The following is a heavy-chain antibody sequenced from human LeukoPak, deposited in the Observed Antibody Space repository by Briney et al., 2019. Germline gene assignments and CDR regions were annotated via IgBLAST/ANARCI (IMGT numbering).Heavy chain of an antibody. Sequence: PGGSLRLSCEASGFTFSNVWMSWVRQAPGKGLEWVGRIKSKTDGGTTDDAAPVKGRFIISRDDSKNTLYLQMNSLRAEDTAVYYCARGSSSWSPFDYWGQGTLVTVSS. V-gene: IGHV3-15*05. CDR2: IKSKTDGGTT. D-gene: IGHD6-13*01. CDR3: ARGSSSWSPFDY. CDR1: GFTFSNVW. J-gene: IGHJ4*02.